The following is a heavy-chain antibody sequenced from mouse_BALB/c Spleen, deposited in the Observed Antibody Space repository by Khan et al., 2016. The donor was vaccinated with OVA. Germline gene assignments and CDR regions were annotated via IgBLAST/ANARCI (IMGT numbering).Heavy chain of an antibody. J-gene: IGHJ2*01. Sequence: QIQLVQSGAELAKPGASVKMSCKASGYTFTTYWMHWIKQRPGQGLEWIGYINPTSGYTYYNENFKDLATLTADKSSSTAYMPMTSLTSEDAAVYYCTKDRIDYWGQGTTLTVSS. CDR1: GYTFTTYW. CDR3: TKDRIDY. V-gene: IGHV1-7*01. CDR2: INPTSGYT.